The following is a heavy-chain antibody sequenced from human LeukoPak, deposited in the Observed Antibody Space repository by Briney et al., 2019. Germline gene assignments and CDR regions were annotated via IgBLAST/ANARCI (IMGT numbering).Heavy chain of an antibody. J-gene: IGHJ4*02. CDR3: TSGIQLWAAFDY. V-gene: IGHV1-69*05. CDR1: GGTFSSYA. Sequence: ASVKVSCKASGGTFSSYAISWVRQAPGQGLEWMGGIMPIFGAANYAQKFQGRVTITTDESTSTAYMELRSLRSEDTAVYYCTSGIQLWAAFDYWGQRTLVTVSS. CDR2: IMPIFGAA. D-gene: IGHD5-18*01.